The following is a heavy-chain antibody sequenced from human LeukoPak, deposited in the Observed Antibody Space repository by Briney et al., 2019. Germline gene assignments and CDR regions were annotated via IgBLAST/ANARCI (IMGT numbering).Heavy chain of an antibody. D-gene: IGHD1-20*01. CDR1: GFTFSSYA. V-gene: IGHV3-23*01. J-gene: IGHJ4*02. CDR3: AKDRRITGEHDY. Sequence: PGGSLRLSCAASGFTFSSYAMSWVRQAPGKGLEWVSAISGSGGSTYYADSVKGRFSISRDNSKNTLYLQMNSLRAEDTAVYYCAKDRRITGEHDYWGQGTLVTVSS. CDR2: ISGSGGST.